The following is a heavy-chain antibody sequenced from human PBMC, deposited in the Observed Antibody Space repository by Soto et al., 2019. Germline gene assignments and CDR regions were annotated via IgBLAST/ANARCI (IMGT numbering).Heavy chain of an antibody. CDR3: ASTTTAAGIFY. Sequence: AVKVSCKASGGTFSSFAISWVRQAPGLGLEWMGGFITSFGTANYAQSFQGRVTITADESTSTVYMELSSLRSEDTAVYYCASTTTAAGIFYWGQGTLVTVSS. CDR1: GGTFSSFA. CDR2: FITSFGTA. J-gene: IGHJ4*02. D-gene: IGHD6-13*01. V-gene: IGHV1-69*13.